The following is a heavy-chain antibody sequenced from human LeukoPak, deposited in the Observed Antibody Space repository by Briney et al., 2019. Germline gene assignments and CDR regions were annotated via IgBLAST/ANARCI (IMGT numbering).Heavy chain of an antibody. CDR3: ARGGFYDSSGYYLVAEYFQH. CDR1: GFTFNSYS. J-gene: IGHJ1*01. Sequence: PGGSLRLSCAASGFTFNSYSMNWVRQAPGKGLEWVSDISSSSSTIYYADSVKGRFTISRDNSKNTLYLQMNSLRAEDTAVYYCARGGFYDSSGYYLVAEYFQHWGQGTLVTVSS. D-gene: IGHD3-22*01. CDR2: ISSSSSTI. V-gene: IGHV3-48*01.